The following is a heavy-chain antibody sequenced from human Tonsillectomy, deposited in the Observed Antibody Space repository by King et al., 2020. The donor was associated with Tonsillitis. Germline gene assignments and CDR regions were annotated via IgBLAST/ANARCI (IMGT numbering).Heavy chain of an antibody. Sequence: TLKESGPTLVKPTQTLTLTCTLSGFSITSSGVGVGWIRQSPGKALEWLALIYWDDDKRYSPSLKSRLVSTKDTSNNQVVLTVTNMDPVDTGTYYCARRQVLSVGNGWNEGVFDVWGQGILVSVSS. CDR3: ARRQVLSVGNGWNEGVFDV. D-gene: IGHD1-1*01. CDR1: GFSITSSGVG. V-gene: IGHV2-5*02. CDR2: IYWDDDK. J-gene: IGHJ4*02.